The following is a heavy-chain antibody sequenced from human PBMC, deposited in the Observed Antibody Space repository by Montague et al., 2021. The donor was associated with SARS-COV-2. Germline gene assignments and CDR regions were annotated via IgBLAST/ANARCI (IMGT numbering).Heavy chain of an antibody. CDR3: ARPPTFYYESSGYYSN. Sequence: SLRLSCAASGFALSDYYMAWIRQAPGKGLEWLAYISHSSNTIAYADSVKGRFTISRDNANNSVHLRMTNLRVEDTAVYYCARPPTFYYESSGYYSNWGQGAQVTVTS. V-gene: IGHV3-11*01. D-gene: IGHD3-22*01. J-gene: IGHJ4*02. CDR2: ISHSSNTI. CDR1: GFALSDYY.